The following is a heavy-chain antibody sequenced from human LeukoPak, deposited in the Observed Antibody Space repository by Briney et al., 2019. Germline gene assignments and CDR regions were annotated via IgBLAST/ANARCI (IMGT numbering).Heavy chain of an antibody. D-gene: IGHD4-17*01. CDR2: IKQDGSEK. CDR3: ASGARGTREGGDLYSFDY. Sequence: GGSLRLSCAASGFTFSSYWMCWVRQAPGKGLEWVANIKQDGSEKYYVDSVKGRFTVSRDNAKNSLHLQLNSLRAEDTAVYYCASGARGTREGGDLYSFDYWGQGTLVTVSS. J-gene: IGHJ4*02. V-gene: IGHV3-7*01. CDR1: GFTFSSYW.